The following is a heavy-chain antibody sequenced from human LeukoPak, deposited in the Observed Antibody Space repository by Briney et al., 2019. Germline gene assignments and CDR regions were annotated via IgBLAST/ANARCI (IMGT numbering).Heavy chain of an antibody. CDR2: INAGNGNT. Sequence: ASVKVSCKASGYTFTSYAMNWVRKPPGQRLGWMGWINAGNGNTKYSQKFQGRVTITRDTSASTAYMELSSLRSEDTAVYYCARGFSGYDFRYFDYWGQGTLVTVSS. J-gene: IGHJ4*02. D-gene: IGHD5-12*01. CDR3: ARGFSGYDFRYFDY. V-gene: IGHV1-3*01. CDR1: GYTFTSYA.